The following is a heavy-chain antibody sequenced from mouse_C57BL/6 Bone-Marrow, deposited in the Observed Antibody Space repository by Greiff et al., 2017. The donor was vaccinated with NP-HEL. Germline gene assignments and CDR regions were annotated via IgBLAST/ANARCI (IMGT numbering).Heavy chain of an antibody. CDR1: GYTFTDYN. CDR2: INSNNGGT. CDR3: ARDSNYFYYYAMDY. Sequence: VQLQQSGPELVKPGASVKMSCKASGYTFTDYNMHWVKQSHGKSLEWIGYINSNNGGTSYNQKFKGKATLTVNKSSSTAYIELRSLTSEDSAVYYCARDSNYFYYYAMDYWGQGTSVTVSS. J-gene: IGHJ4*01. V-gene: IGHV1-22*01. D-gene: IGHD2-5*01.